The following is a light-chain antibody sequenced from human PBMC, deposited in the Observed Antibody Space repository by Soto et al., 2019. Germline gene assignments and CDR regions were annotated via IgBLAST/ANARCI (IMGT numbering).Light chain of an antibody. CDR2: DVT. CDR3: CSYAGKWV. J-gene: IGLJ3*02. CDR1: SNFVGGYNY. Sequence: QSALTQPRSVSGSPGQSVTISCTATSNFVGGYNYVSWYQQHPGKAPKFMIYDVTKRPSGVPDRFSGSKSGNTASLTISGLQAEDEADYYCCSYAGKWVFGGGTKVTVL. V-gene: IGLV2-11*01.